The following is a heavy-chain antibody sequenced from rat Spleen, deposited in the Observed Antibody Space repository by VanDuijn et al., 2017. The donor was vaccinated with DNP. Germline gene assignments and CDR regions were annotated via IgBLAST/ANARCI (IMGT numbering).Heavy chain of an antibody. Sequence: KGVQCEVQLVESGRSLKLSCAASGFNFNDYWMGWVRQAPGKGLEWIGEINKDSSTIKYIPSLKDKLTISRDNAQNTLYLQMSKLGSEDTAIYYCVREEVGVRYWGQGVMVTVSS. D-gene: IGHD1-11*01. CDR2: INKDSSTI. CDR3: VREEVGVRY. CDR1: GFNFNDYW. J-gene: IGHJ2*01. V-gene: IGHV4-2*01.